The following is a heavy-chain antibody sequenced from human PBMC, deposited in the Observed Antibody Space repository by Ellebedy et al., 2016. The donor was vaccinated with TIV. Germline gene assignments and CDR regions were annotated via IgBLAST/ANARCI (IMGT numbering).Heavy chain of an antibody. J-gene: IGHJ4*02. Sequence: MPSETLSLTCTVSGGSISSDYWSWIRQSPGKGLEWIAYIYHSGNTNYKPPLKSRATISVDTSKNQFSLKLSSVTAADTAVYFCARYVRPPYHFHYWGQGALVTVSS. CDR3: ARYVRPPYHFHY. CDR1: GGSISSDY. V-gene: IGHV4-59*01. CDR2: IYHSGNT. D-gene: IGHD3-10*02.